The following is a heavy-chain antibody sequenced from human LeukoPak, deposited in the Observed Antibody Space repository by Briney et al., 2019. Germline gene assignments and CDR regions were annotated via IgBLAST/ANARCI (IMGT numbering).Heavy chain of an antibody. D-gene: IGHD3-10*01. Sequence: PGGSLRLSCVASGFAFSAYSINWVRQAPGKGLEWVSHISGSGTTMFYADSVRGRFTISRDYAKNSLYLQMNSLRVEDTAVYYCAKVAKYYYGPETYYFFEQWGQGTPVTASS. CDR3: AKVAKYYYGPETYYFFEQ. J-gene: IGHJ4*02. V-gene: IGHV3-48*04. CDR2: ISGSGTTM. CDR1: GFAFSAYS.